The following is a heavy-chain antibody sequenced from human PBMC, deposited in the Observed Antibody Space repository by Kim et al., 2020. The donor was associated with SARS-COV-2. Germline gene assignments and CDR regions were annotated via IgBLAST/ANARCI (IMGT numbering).Heavy chain of an antibody. Sequence: GGSLRLSSAASGFTFDDYAMHWVRQAPGKGLEWVSGISWNSGSIGYADSVKGRFTISRDNAKNSLYLQMNSLRAEDTALYYCAKGGGADYGAAFDIWGQGTMVTVSS. CDR3: AKGGGADYGAAFDI. J-gene: IGHJ3*02. V-gene: IGHV3-9*01. CDR1: GFTFDDYA. CDR2: ISWNSGSI. D-gene: IGHD4-17*01.